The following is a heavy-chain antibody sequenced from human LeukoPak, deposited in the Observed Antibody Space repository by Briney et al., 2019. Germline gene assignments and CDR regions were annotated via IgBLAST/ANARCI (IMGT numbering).Heavy chain of an antibody. J-gene: IGHJ4*02. Sequence: PSETLSLTCAVSGGSFSGYYWSWTRQPPGKGLEWIGEINHSGSTNYNPSLKSRVTISIDTSENQFSLRLSSVTAADTAVYYCARGFCSTTTCYALHFDYWGQGSLVTVSS. CDR1: GGSFSGYY. D-gene: IGHD2-2*01. CDR3: ARGFCSTTTCYALHFDY. V-gene: IGHV4-34*01. CDR2: INHSGST.